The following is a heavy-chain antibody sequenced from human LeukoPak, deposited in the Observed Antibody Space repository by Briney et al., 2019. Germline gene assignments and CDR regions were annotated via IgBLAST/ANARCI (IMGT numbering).Heavy chain of an antibody. Sequence: GESLKISCKGSGYSFTNYWIGWVRQMPGKGLEWMGIIYPGDSDTRYSPSFQGQATISADKPISTAYLQWSSLKASDTAMYYCARQSVTHADYWGQGTLVTVSS. V-gene: IGHV5-51*01. CDR3: ARQSVTHADY. CDR2: IYPGDSDT. CDR1: GYSFTNYW. D-gene: IGHD4-17*01. J-gene: IGHJ4*01.